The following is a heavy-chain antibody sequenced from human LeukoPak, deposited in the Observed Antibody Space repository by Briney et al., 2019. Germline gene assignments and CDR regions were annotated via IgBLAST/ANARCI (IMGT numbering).Heavy chain of an antibody. CDR3: ARRSDSSGYYFDY. Sequence: SVKVSCKASGGTFSSYAISWVRQAPGQGLEWTGGIILIFGTANYAQKFQGRVTITTDESTSTAYMELSSLRSEDTAVYYCARRSDSSGYYFDYWGQGTLVTVSS. D-gene: IGHD3-22*01. CDR1: GGTFSSYA. J-gene: IGHJ4*02. CDR2: IILIFGTA. V-gene: IGHV1-69*05.